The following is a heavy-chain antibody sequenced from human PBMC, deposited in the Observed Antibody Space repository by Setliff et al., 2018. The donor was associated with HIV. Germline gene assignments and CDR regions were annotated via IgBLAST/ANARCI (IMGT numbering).Heavy chain of an antibody. V-gene: IGHV4-59*11. J-gene: IGHJ6*03. CDR2: IYNSGST. D-gene: IGHD1-26*01. CDR3: ARRRPPPSGTYSRYYLDV. Sequence: SETLSLTCTVSGGSISGHYWTWIRQPPGKELEWIGYIYNSGSTNYNPSLKGRVSISVDSAKNQFSLELRSVTAADTAVYYCARRRPPPSGTYSRYYLDVWGKGTTVTVS. CDR1: GGSISGHY.